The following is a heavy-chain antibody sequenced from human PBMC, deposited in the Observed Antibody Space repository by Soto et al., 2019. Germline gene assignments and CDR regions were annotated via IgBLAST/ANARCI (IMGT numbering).Heavy chain of an antibody. CDR1: GFTFSSYS. D-gene: IGHD3-3*01. V-gene: IGHV3-48*02. CDR2: ISSSSSTI. J-gene: IGHJ6*02. CDR3: ARGWRAIFGVVIIPRGMDV. Sequence: PGGSLRLSCAASGFTFSSYSMNWVRQAPGKGLEWVSYISSSSSTIYYADSVKGRFTISRDNAKNSLYLQMNSLRDEDTAVYYCARGWRAIFGVVIIPRGMDVWGQGTTVTISS.